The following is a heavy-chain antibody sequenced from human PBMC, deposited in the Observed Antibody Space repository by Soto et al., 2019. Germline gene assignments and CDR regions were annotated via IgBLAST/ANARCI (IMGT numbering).Heavy chain of an antibody. D-gene: IGHD3-10*01. J-gene: IGHJ5*02. V-gene: IGHV1-2*02. Sequence: ASVKVSCKASGYTFTGYYMQWVRQAPGQGLEWMGWINPNSCGTNYAQKFQGRVTMTRDTSISTAYMELSRLRSDDTAVYYCARGRPSRVRGVNNWFDPWGQGTRVTVSS. CDR2: INPNSCGT. CDR1: GYTFTGYY. CDR3: ARGRPSRVRGVNNWFDP.